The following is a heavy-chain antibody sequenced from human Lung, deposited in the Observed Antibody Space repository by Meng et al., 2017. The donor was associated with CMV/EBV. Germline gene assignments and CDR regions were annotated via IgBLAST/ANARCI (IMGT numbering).Heavy chain of an antibody. J-gene: IGHJ5*01. CDR1: GFTLGSYA. CDR3: ARDGANCRKGVCGWLDP. Sequence: SCVGSGFTLGSYAMHWVRQAPGKGLEGVTTLSDGGRNEYYADPVKGRFAISRDISKNTVYLQMNSLRLEDTAVYYYARDGANCRKGVCGWLDPWGQGXLVTVSS. D-gene: IGHD2-8*01. CDR2: LSDGGRNE. V-gene: IGHV3-30*09.